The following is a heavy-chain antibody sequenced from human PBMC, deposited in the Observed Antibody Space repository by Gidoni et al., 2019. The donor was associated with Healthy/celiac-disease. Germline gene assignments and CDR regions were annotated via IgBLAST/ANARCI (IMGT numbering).Heavy chain of an antibody. Sequence: QVQLQESGPGLVKPSQTMSLTCTVSGGSISSGGYYWSWIRQHPGKGLEWIGDIYYSGSTYYNPSLKSRVTISVDTSKNQFSLKLSSVTAADTAVYYCARGSPVTTLDYWGQGTLVTVSS. CDR1: GGSISSGGYY. J-gene: IGHJ4*02. CDR3: ARGSPVTTLDY. D-gene: IGHD4-17*01. V-gene: IGHV4-31*02. CDR2: IYYSGST.